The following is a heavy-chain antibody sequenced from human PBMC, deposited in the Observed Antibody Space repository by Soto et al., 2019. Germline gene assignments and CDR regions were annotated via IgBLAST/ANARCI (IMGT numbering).Heavy chain of an antibody. D-gene: IGHD5-12*01. V-gene: IGHV3-48*03. CDR1: GFIFSNYE. CDR2: IDHSGTTI. J-gene: IGHJ4*02. CDR3: ARGHIVATILDY. Sequence: PGGSLRLSCAASGFIFSNYEMSGVRQAPGKGLEWVSYIDHSGTTIYYADSVKGRFTISRDNAKNSLFLEMNSLRAEDTAVYYCARGHIVATILDYWGQGTLVTVSS.